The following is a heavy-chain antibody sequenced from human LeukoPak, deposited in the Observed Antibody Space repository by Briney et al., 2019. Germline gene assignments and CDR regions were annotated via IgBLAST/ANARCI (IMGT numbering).Heavy chain of an antibody. J-gene: IGHJ4*02. CDR3: ARDRDYFDS. V-gene: IGHV3-7*03. Sequence: GGSLRLSCAVSGFTFNTHWMTWVRQPPGKGLEWVANINQGGSEKYYLDSVKGRFTISRDDAKNSLYLQMNSLRVEDTAVYYCARDRDYFDSWGLGTLVTVSS. CDR1: GFTFNTHW. CDR2: INQGGSEK. D-gene: IGHD3-10*01.